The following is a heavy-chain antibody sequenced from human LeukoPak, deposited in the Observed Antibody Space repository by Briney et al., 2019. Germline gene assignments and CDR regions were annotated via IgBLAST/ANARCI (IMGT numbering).Heavy chain of an antibody. CDR2: IRNDGSNT. Sequence: PGGSLRLSCAASGIPFTTSDMHWVRQAPGKGLEWVAFIRNDGSNTYYADSVKGRFTISRDTAKNTLYLQMNSLRTADTAVYYRVNGFYYLKCWGQGTLVTVSS. J-gene: IGHJ4*02. CDR1: GIPFTTSD. CDR3: VNGFYYLKC. V-gene: IGHV3-30*02. D-gene: IGHD6-25*01.